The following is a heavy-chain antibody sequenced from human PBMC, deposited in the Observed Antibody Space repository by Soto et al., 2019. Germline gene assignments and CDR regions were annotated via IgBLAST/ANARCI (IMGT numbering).Heavy chain of an antibody. J-gene: IGHJ6*02. CDR1: GFTFSSYA. CDR2: ISGSGGST. V-gene: IGHV3-23*01. D-gene: IGHD3-3*01. CDR3: AKVLRFLEWLVRHPGYGMDV. Sequence: PGGSLRLSCAASGFTFSSYAMHWVRQAPGKGLEWVAVISGSGGSTYYADSVKGRFTISRDNSKNTLYLQMNSLRAEDTAVYYCAKVLRFLEWLVRHPGYGMDVWGQGTTVTVSS.